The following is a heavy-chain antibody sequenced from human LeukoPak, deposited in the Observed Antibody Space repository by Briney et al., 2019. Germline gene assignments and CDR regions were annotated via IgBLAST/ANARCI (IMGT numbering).Heavy chain of an antibody. Sequence: GGSLRLSCAASGFTFSSYGMHWVRQAPGKGLEWVAVIWYDGSNKYYADSVKGRFIISRDNAKDSLYLQMNSLRAEDTTVYYCARGGYQYEIWGQGTLVTVSS. CDR2: IWYDGSNK. CDR1: GFTFSSYG. D-gene: IGHD2-2*01. V-gene: IGHV3-33*01. CDR3: ARGGYQYEI. J-gene: IGHJ4*02.